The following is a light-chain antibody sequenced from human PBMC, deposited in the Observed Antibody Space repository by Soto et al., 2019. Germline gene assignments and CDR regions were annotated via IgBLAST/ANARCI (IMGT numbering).Light chain of an antibody. V-gene: IGKV3-15*01. CDR1: QSVRTH. CDR3: QQYNDWPRT. Sequence: EGGITQSPATLSVSPGDRATLSCRASQSVRTHLAWYQQKPAQAPSLLIFGASTRATGVPARFSGSESGTEFTLTISSLQSEDVAVYFCQQYNDWPRTFGGGTKVEIK. CDR2: GAS. J-gene: IGKJ4*01.